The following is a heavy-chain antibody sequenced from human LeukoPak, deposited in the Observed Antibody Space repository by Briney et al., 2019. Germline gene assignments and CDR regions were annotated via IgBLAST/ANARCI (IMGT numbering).Heavy chain of an antibody. V-gene: IGHV1-46*01. CDR2: INPSGGST. D-gene: IGHD6-19*01. Sequence: ASVKVSCKASGYTFTSYYMHWVRQAPGQGLERMGIINPSGGSTSYAQKFQGRVTMTRDMSTSTVYMELSSLRSEDTAVYYCASPGAVAGTLGTWGQGTMVTVSS. CDR3: ASPGAVAGTLGT. J-gene: IGHJ3*01. CDR1: GYTFTSYY.